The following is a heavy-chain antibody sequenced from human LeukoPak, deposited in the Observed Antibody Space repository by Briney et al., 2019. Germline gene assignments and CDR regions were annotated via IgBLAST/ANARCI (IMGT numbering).Heavy chain of an antibody. CDR1: GFNFSNYA. CDR3: AKEINAFDI. Sequence: GRSLRLSCAASGFNFSNYALHWVRQAPGKGLEWVTVISFDGRNKYYADSVKGRFTLSRDNSKNTVYLQMNSLRAEDTAVYYCAKEINAFDIWGQGTMVTVSS. V-gene: IGHV3-30*04. CDR2: ISFDGRNK. J-gene: IGHJ3*02.